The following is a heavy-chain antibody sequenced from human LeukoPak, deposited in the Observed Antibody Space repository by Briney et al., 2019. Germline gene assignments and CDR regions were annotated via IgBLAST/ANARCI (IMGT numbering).Heavy chain of an antibody. D-gene: IGHD6-19*01. J-gene: IGHJ3*02. Sequence: SETLSLTCTVSGGSISGGDYYWSWIRQPPGKGLEWIGYIYYSGSTYYNPSLKSRVTISVDTSKNQFSLKLSSVTAADTAVYYCARGGYSSGWYRGAFDIWGQGTMVTVSS. CDR2: IYYSGST. CDR1: GGSISGGDYY. CDR3: ARGGYSSGWYRGAFDI. V-gene: IGHV4-30-4*01.